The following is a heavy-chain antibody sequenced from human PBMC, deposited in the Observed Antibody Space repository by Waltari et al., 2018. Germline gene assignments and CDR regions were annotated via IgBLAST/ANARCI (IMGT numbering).Heavy chain of an antibody. V-gene: IGHV3-66*02. D-gene: IGHD5-18*01. Sequence: EVQLVESGGGSVHPGGSLRLSCAASGFTVSKNHMGWVRQAPGGGLEWVSLSYDASSTYYPDSVGGRFTISRDNSKNTVHLQMNSLRVEDTAIYYCARARDEDTAMVYFDHWGQGTLVSVSS. J-gene: IGHJ4*02. CDR1: GFTVSKNH. CDR3: ARARDEDTAMVYFDH. CDR2: SYDASST.